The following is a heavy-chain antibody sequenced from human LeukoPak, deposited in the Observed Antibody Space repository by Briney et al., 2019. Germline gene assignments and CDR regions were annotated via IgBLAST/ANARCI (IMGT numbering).Heavy chain of an antibody. J-gene: IGHJ4*02. D-gene: IGHD3-22*01. CDR3: ATGPLSYYDSSGYYPTTDY. CDR2: FDPEDGET. V-gene: IGHV1-24*01. CDR1: GYTLTELS. Sequence: ASVKVSCKVSGYTLTELSMHWVRQAPGKGLEWMGGFDPEDGETIYAQKFQGRVTMTEDTSTDTAYMELSSLRSEDTAVYYCATGPLSYYDSSGYYPTTDYWGQGTLVTVSS.